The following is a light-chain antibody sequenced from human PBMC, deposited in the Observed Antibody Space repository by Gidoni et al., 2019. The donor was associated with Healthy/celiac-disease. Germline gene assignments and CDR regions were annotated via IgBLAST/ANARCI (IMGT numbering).Light chain of an antibody. J-gene: IGLJ1*01. Sequence: SVLTQPPSVSRAPGQRVTISCTGSSPNIGAGYDVHWYQQLPGTAPKLLIYGNSNRPSGVPDRFSGSKSGTSASLAITGLQAEDEADYYCQSYDSSLSALYVFGTGTKVTVL. CDR2: GNS. CDR1: SPNIGAGYD. V-gene: IGLV1-40*01. CDR3: QSYDSSLSALYV.